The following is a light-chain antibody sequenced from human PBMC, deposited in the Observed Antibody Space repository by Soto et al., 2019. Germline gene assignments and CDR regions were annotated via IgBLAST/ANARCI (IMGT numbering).Light chain of an antibody. V-gene: IGKV2-24*01. J-gene: IGKJ2*01. CDR2: NDT. Sequence: DVVMTKTPLSSPVTLGQPASFSCRSSESILHTDGNTYLNWLQQRPGQPPGLLIYNDTYRFSGVPDRFSGSRAGTDFTLKISRVEPEDVGTYYCMQATKYPPYTFGQGTKLEIE. CDR1: ESILHTDGNTY. CDR3: MQATKYPPYT.